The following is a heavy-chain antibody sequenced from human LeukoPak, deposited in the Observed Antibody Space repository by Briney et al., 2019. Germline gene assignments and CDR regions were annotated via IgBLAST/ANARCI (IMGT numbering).Heavy chain of an antibody. CDR3: GTWAFYHGVDV. V-gene: IGHV3-43*01. D-gene: IGHD1-26*01. CDR2: IKSDGGKT. CDR1: GFAFQAFE. Sequence: GGPLRLSCTAPGFAFQAFEMPWFRQFPGKGLGWVSLIKSDGGKTDYADSVRGRFTISRDNGENSLSLQMNSLRSEDSALYYCGTWAFYHGVDVWGQGTMVTVSS. J-gene: IGHJ6*02.